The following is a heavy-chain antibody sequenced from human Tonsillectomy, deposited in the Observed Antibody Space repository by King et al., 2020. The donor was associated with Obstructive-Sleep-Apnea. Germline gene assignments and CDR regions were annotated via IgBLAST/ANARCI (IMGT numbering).Heavy chain of an antibody. J-gene: IGHJ4*02. D-gene: IGHD1-1*01. V-gene: IGHV1-24*01. Sequence: VQLVQSGAEVKKPGASVKVSCNLSGYTLTELSMHWVRQAPGKGLEWMGGFDPEDAEAIFAQKFQGRVTMTEDTSTDTAYMGLSSLRSDDTAGYYCATHLQLARRRGKQSAPIYYFDYWGRGTLVTVSS. CDR1: GYTLTELS. CDR2: FDPEDAEA. CDR3: ATHLQLARRRGKQSAPIYYFDY.